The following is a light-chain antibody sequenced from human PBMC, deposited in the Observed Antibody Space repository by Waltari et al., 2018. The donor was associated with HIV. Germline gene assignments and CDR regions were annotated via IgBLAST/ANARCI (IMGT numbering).Light chain of an antibody. CDR2: DVD. V-gene: IGLV2-14*03. J-gene: IGLJ2*01. Sequence: QSALTQTASVSGSPGQSITISCSGTSSDISTYNFVSWYQQHPDKAPKLLIYDVDTRPSGVPRRFSGSKSGDTASLTISAIQADDEADYFCSSYTTTNTVVFGGGTKVSVL. CDR1: SSDISTYNF. CDR3: SSYTTTNTVV.